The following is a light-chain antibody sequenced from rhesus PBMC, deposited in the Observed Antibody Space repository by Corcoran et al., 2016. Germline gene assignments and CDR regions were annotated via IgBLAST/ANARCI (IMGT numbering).Light chain of an antibody. Sequence: DVVMTQTPLSLSVFPGEPASISCRSSQSLLDGEDGDISLDWILQEPGHSPQLLIYEVSNRASGVPDRVSGSGSDTDFSLKISRVEAGDVGVYYCMQTLEFPTFGQGTRVEIK. V-gene: IGKV2-104*02. J-gene: IGKJ1*01. CDR3: MQTLEFPT. CDR2: EVS. CDR1: QSLLDGEDGDIS.